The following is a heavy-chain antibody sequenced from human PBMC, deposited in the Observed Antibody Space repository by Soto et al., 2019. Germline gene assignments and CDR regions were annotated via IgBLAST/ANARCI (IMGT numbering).Heavy chain of an antibody. CDR3: ARTHSSSSDVDS. Sequence: PGGSLRLSCAASGFTFSDYYMSWIRQAPGKGLEWVSYISGSSDYTNYADSVKGRFTISRDNAKNSLYLQMNSLRAEDTAVYYCARTHSSSSDVDSWGQGTLVTVSS. V-gene: IGHV3-11*06. CDR2: ISGSSDYT. CDR1: GFTFSDYY. J-gene: IGHJ4*02. D-gene: IGHD6-13*01.